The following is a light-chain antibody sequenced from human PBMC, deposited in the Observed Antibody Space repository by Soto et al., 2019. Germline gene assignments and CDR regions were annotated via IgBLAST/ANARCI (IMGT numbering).Light chain of an antibody. CDR1: NIGTKN. CDR2: YDS. CDR3: QVWDSNSDHYV. V-gene: IGLV3-21*04. Sequence: SYELTQPPSVSVAPGKKATITCGGDNIGTKNVHWYQQKTGQAPVLVLRYDSDRPSGIPERLSGSNSGNTATLTISRVEGGDEADYHCQVWDSNSDHYVFGTGTKLTVL. J-gene: IGLJ1*01.